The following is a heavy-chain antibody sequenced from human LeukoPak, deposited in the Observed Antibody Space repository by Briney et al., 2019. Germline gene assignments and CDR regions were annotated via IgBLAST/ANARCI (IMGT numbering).Heavy chain of an antibody. D-gene: IGHD3-22*01. CDR3: ASSPGSSGYYYEYYFDY. V-gene: IGHV1-69*04. Sequence: ASVKVSCKSSGGTFSSYAIRWVRQAPGQGLEWMGRIIPILGIANYAQKFQGRVTITADKSTSTAYMELSSLRSEDTAVYYCASSPGSSGYYYEYYFDYWGQGTLVTVSS. CDR1: GGTFSSYA. J-gene: IGHJ4*02. CDR2: IIPILGIA.